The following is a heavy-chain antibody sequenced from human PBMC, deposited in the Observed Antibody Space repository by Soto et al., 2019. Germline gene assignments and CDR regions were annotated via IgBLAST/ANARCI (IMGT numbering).Heavy chain of an antibody. CDR1: EFTFDKYY. Sequence: GGSLRLSCAASEFTFDKYYMTWVRQAPGKGPEWVANIKPDGSEQYYVDSVKGRFTISRDNANNSLYLQMNSLRAEDTAVYFCARGNWNYYYGFDVWGQGTTVTVSS. J-gene: IGHJ6*02. D-gene: IGHD1-20*01. CDR2: IKPDGSEQ. V-gene: IGHV3-7*01. CDR3: ARGNWNYYYGFDV.